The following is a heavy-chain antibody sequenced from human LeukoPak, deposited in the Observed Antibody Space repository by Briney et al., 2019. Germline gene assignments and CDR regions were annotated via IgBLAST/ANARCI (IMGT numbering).Heavy chain of an antibody. D-gene: IGHD5-12*01. CDR1: GGSISSYY. V-gene: IGHV4-59*12. Sequence: SETLSLTCTVSGGSISSYYWSWLRQPPGKGLEWIGYIYYSGSTNYNPSLKSRVTISVDTSKNQFSLKLSSVTAADTAVYYCARYRATTLEAFDIWGQGTMVTVSS. CDR3: ARYRATTLEAFDI. J-gene: IGHJ3*02. CDR2: IYYSGST.